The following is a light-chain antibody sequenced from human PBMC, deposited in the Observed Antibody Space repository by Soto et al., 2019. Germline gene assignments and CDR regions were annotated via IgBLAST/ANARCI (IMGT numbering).Light chain of an antibody. Sequence: QAVVTQEPSLTVSPEGTVTLTCGSSTGPVTIGHYPYWFQQKPGQAPRTLIYDTSNKHSWTPARFAGSLLGGKAALTLSGAQLEDEAEYYCLLSYVDTRVFGGGTKLTVL. CDR2: DTS. CDR3: LLSYVDTRV. CDR1: TGPVTIGHY. J-gene: IGLJ2*01. V-gene: IGLV7-46*01.